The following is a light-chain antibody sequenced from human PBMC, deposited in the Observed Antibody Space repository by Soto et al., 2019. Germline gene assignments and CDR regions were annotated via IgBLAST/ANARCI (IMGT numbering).Light chain of an antibody. Sequence: QSALTQPASVSGSPGQSITISCTGTSSDVGGYNYVSWYQQHPGKAPKLMIYDVSNRPSGVSNRFSGSKSGNTASLTISGLQAEDEADYYGSSYTSSSTLVFGTGTKLTVL. CDR1: SSDVGGYNY. J-gene: IGLJ1*01. V-gene: IGLV2-14*01. CDR3: SSYTSSSTLV. CDR2: DVS.